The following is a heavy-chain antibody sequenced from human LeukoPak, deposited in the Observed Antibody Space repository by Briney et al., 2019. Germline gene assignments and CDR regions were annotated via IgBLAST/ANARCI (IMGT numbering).Heavy chain of an antibody. V-gene: IGHV3-23*01. CDR1: GFTFSSSA. CDR2: ISGSGGST. D-gene: IGHD2-15*01. CDR3: AKVLLARAYYYGMDV. J-gene: IGHJ6*02. Sequence: GGSLRLSCAASGFTFSSSAMSWVRQAPGKGLEWVSAISGSGGSTYYADSVKGRFTISRDNSKNTLYLQMDSLRVEDTAVYYCAKVLLARAYYYGMDVWGQGTTVTVSS.